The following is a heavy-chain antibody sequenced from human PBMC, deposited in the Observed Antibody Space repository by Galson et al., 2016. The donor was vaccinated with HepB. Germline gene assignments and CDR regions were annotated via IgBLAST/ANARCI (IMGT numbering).Heavy chain of an antibody. D-gene: IGHD2-2*01. CDR3: ARDRDYAFNI. J-gene: IGHJ2*01. CDR2: ITSDSANI. V-gene: IGHV3-48*01. Sequence: SLRLSCATSGLNLDMDSLNWVRQAPGKGLEWIAYITSDSANIQYSGSVRGRFTISRDNDEKSVYLQMNSLKVEDSAVYFCARDRDYAFNIWGRGALVTVSS. CDR1: GLNLDMDS.